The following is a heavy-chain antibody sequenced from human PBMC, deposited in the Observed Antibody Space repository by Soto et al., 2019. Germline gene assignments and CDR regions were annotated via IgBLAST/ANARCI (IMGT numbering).Heavy chain of an antibody. CDR2: MNPNSGNT. J-gene: IGHJ6*03. CDR3: ARFPGYYYYYYMDV. CDR1: GYSNTSYD. V-gene: IGHV1-8*01. Sequence: ASVKVSCKTSGYSNTSYDINWVRQATGQGLEWMGWMNPNSGNTGYAQKFQGRVTMTRNTSISTAYMELSSLRSEDTAVYYCARFPGYYYYYYMDVWGKGTTVTVSS.